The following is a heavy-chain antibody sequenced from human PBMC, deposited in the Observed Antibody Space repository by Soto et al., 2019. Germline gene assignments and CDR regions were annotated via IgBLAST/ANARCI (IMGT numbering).Heavy chain of an antibody. V-gene: IGHV3-66*01. CDR2: IYSGGST. Sequence: GGSLRLSCAASGFTVSSNYMSWVRQAPGKGLEWVSVIYSGGSTYYADSVKGRFTISRDNSKNTLYLQMNSLRAEDTAVYYCARGGYCSGGSCYPQYYYYYMDVWGKGTTVTVS. CDR3: ARGGYCSGGSCYPQYYYYYMDV. D-gene: IGHD2-15*01. J-gene: IGHJ6*03. CDR1: GFTVSSNY.